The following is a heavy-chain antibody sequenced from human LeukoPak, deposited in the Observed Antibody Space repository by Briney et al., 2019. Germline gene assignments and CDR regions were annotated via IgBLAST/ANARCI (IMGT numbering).Heavy chain of an antibody. V-gene: IGHV3-7*01. CDR3: ARDPGRSGWDY. Sequence: GGSLRLSCAASGFTFSSYWMSWVRQAPGKGLEWVANIKQDGSEKYYVDSVKGRFTISRDNAKDSLFLQMNSLRAEDTAVYYCARDPGRSGWDYWGQGALVTVSS. J-gene: IGHJ4*02. CDR2: IKQDGSEK. CDR1: GFTFSSYW. D-gene: IGHD6-19*01.